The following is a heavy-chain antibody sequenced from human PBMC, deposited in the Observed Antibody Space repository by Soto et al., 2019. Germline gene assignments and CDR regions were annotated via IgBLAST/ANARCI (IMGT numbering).Heavy chain of an antibody. D-gene: IGHD2-15*01. CDR3: ARGRFVVVVAATVQNSKFDY. CDR2: INHSGST. V-gene: IGHV4-34*01. J-gene: IGHJ4*02. CDR1: GGSFSGYY. Sequence: PSETLSLTCAVYGGSFSGYYWSGIRQTPGKGLEWIGEINHSGSTNYNPSLKSRVTISVDTSKNQFSLKLSSVTAADTAVYYCARGRFVVVVAATVQNSKFDYWGQGTLVTVSS.